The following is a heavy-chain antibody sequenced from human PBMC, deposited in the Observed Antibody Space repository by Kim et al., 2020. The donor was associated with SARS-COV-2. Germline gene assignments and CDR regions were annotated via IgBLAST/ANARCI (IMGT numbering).Heavy chain of an antibody. V-gene: IGHV3-33*01. CDR2: IWYDGSNK. Sequence: GGSLRLSCAASGFTFSSYGMHWVRQAPGKGLEWVAVIWYDGSNKYYADSVKGRFTISRDNSKNTLYLQMNSLRAEDTAVYYCARDGIVGATTMFDYWGQGTLVTVSS. J-gene: IGHJ4*02. CDR1: GFTFSSYG. D-gene: IGHD1-26*01. CDR3: ARDGIVGATTMFDY.